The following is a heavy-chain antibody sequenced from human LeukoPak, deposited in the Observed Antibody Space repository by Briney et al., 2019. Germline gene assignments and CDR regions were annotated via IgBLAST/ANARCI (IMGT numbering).Heavy chain of an antibody. V-gene: IGHV4-31*03. CDR3: ARGGQMPTILTEGSGTDY. CDR2: IYYSGSA. J-gene: IGHJ4*02. Sequence: SETLSLTCPVSGGSISSGGYYWSGIRQPPGRGLEWIGYIYYSGSAYYIPSLKSRVTISVDTSKNQFSLKLSSVTAADTAVYHCARGGQMPTILTEGSGTDYWGQGTLATVSS. D-gene: IGHD3-10*01. CDR1: GGSISSGGYY.